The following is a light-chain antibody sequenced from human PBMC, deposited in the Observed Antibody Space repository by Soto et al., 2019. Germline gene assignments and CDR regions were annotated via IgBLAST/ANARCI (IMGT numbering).Light chain of an antibody. V-gene: IGKV3-20*01. Sequence: EIVLTQSPGTLSLSPGDRATLSCRASQSLSRTYLAWYQQKPGQAPRLLIYASSDSAPGIPGRFRGSGSGTDFTLTISRLEPEGFAVYYCQGYDRSPLYTFGQGTKLEIK. CDR3: QGYDRSPLYT. CDR2: ASS. J-gene: IGKJ2*01. CDR1: QSLSRTY.